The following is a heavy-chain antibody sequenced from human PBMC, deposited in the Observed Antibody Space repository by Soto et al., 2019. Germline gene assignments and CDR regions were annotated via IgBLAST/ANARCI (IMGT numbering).Heavy chain of an antibody. J-gene: IGHJ4*02. CDR2: ISGSGGST. V-gene: IGHV3-23*01. Sequence: EVQLLESGGGLVQPGGSLRLSCAASGFTFSSYAMSWVRQAPGKGLEWVSAISGSGGSTYYADSVKGRFTISRDNSKNTLYLQMNSLRAEDTAVYYCAKDRVITFGGVIVLEEFDYWGQGTLVTVSS. CDR3: AKDRVITFGGVIVLEEFDY. CDR1: GFTFSSYA. D-gene: IGHD3-16*02.